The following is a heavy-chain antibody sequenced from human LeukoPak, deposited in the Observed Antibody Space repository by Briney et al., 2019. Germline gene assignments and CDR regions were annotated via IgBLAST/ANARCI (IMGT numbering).Heavy chain of an antibody. J-gene: IGHJ4*02. D-gene: IGHD6-13*01. CDR1: ADTFSSNA. CDR3: ARPEQYSSSWSC. Sequence: SVKVSCKASADTFSSNAISWVRQAPGQGLEWMGRIIPICGTANYAQKFQGRVTITADESTSTVYMELSSLRSEDTAVYYCARPEQYSSSWSCWGQGTLVTVSS. V-gene: IGHV1-69*15. CDR2: IIPICGTA.